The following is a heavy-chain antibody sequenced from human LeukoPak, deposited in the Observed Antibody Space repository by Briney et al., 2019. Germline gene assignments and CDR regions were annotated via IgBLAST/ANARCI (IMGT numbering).Heavy chain of an antibody. J-gene: IGHJ4*02. CDR3: ARVNDYVWGSYRSIPYFDY. D-gene: IGHD3-16*02. CDR2: IYYSGST. CDR1: GGSFNGYY. V-gene: IGHV4-30-4*01. Sequence: SETLSLTCAVYGGSFNGYYWSWIRQPPGKGLEWIGYIYYSGSTYYNPSLKSRVTISVDTSKNQFSLKLSSVTAADTAVYYCARVNDYVWGSYRSIPYFDYWGQGTLVTVSS.